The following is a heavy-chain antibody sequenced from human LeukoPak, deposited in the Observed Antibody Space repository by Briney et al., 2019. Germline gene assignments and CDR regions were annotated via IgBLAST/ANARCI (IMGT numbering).Heavy chain of an antibody. Sequence: PGGSLRLSCAASGFTFSSYAMSWVRQAPGKGLEWVSAISGSGGSTYYADSVKGRFTISRDNSKNTLYLQMNSLRAEDTAVYYCAKEGVGFGELLYYYYYMDVWGKGTTVTISS. D-gene: IGHD3-10*01. CDR3: AKEGVGFGELLYYYYYMDV. J-gene: IGHJ6*03. V-gene: IGHV3-23*01. CDR2: ISGSGGST. CDR1: GFTFSSYA.